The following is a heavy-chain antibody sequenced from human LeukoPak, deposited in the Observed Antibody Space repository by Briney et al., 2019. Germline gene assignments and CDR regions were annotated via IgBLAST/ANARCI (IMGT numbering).Heavy chain of an antibody. Sequence: SETLSLTCTVSGGYISSHYWSWIRQPAGKGLEWIGRIYTSGSTNYNPSLKSRVTMSLDTSKNQFSLKLSSVTAADTAVYYCARDVPASIATYYFDYWGQGTLATVSS. V-gene: IGHV4-4*07. CDR2: IYTSGST. J-gene: IGHJ4*02. D-gene: IGHD6-6*01. CDR1: GGYISSHY. CDR3: ARDVPASIATYYFDY.